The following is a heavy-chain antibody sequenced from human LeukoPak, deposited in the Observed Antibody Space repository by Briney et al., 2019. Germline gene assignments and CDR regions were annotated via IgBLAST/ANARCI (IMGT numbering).Heavy chain of an antibody. J-gene: IGHJ6*03. Sequence: ASVKVSCKASGYTFTGYYMHWVRQAPGQGLEWMGWINPNSGGTNYAQKFQGRVTMTRDTSISTAYMELSRLRSDDTAVYYCARQGLVYYYYYMDVWGKGTTVTVSS. CDR3: ARQGLVYYYYYMDV. D-gene: IGHD6-6*01. CDR1: GYTFTGYY. V-gene: IGHV1-2*02. CDR2: INPNSGGT.